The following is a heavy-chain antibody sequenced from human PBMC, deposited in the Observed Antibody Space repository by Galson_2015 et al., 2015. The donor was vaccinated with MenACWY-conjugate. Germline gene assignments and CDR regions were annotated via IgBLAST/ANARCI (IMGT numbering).Heavy chain of an antibody. CDR2: IQSDGTT. Sequence: SLRLSCAASGFVVSDYYMTWVRQAPGKGLEWISVIQSDGTTYYADSVKGRFTISRDKSKNMLYLLMNSLRVEDTAVYYCVRDPRWDVAYWGQGTLVTVSS. CDR3: VRDPRWDVAY. CDR1: GFVVSDYY. D-gene: IGHD1-26*01. J-gene: IGHJ4*02. V-gene: IGHV3-53*01.